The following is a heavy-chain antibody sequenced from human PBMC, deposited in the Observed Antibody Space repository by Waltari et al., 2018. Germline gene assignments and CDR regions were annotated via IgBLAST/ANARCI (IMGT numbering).Heavy chain of an antibody. CDR1: GGSFSGYY. J-gene: IGHJ5*02. Sequence: QVQLQQWGAGLLKPSETLSLTCAVYGGSFSGYYWSWIRQPPGKGLEWIGEIKHRGRTNYNPSLKSRVTISVDTTKNQFSRKLSSVTDAGTGVYYCARERHRVVPAATGWFDPGGQGTLVTVSS. D-gene: IGHD2-2*01. CDR2: IKHRGRT. CDR3: ARERHRVVPAATGWFDP. V-gene: IGHV4-34*01.